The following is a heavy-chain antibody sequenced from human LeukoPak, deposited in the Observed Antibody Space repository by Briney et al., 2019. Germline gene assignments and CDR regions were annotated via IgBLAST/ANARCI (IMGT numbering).Heavy chain of an antibody. CDR1: GFTFSNYA. V-gene: IGHV3-30*04. J-gene: IGHJ4*02. CDR3: GRDRTGSYYRDPDY. CDR2: ISSDGTNT. Sequence: GGSLRLSCSASGFTFSNYAIHWVRQAPGKGLEWVTVISSDGTNTYYADSVRGRFTISRDNSRDTLYLQMNSLGAEDTAVYYCGRDRTGSYYRDPDYWGQGTLVTVSS. D-gene: IGHD3-10*01.